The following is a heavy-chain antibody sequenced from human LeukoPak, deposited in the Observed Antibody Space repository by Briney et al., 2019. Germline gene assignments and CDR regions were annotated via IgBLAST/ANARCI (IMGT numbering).Heavy chain of an antibody. CDR1: GFTFSSYA. Sequence: GGSLRLSCAASGFTFSSYAMHWVRQAPGKGLEWVAVISYDGSNKYYADSVKGRFTISRDNSKNTLYLQMNSLRAEDTAVYYCAKTELGGQYRIWGQGTMVTVSS. CDR3: AKTELGGQYRI. J-gene: IGHJ3*02. V-gene: IGHV3-30-3*02. D-gene: IGHD7-27*01. CDR2: ISYDGSNK.